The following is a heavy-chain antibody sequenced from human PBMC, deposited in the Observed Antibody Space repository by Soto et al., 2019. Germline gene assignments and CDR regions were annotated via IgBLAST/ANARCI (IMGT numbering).Heavy chain of an antibody. CDR1: GGSITSGGYS. J-gene: IGHJ6*02. CDR2: TYQSGSA. V-gene: IGHV4-30-2*06. CDR3: ARDYYGMDV. Sequence: LSLTCTVSGGSITSGGYSWTWIRQSPGKGLEWIGYTYQSGSAYYNPSLKSRVTISVDRSKNQFSLNLTSVTAADTAVYYCARDYYGMDVWGQGTTVTVSS.